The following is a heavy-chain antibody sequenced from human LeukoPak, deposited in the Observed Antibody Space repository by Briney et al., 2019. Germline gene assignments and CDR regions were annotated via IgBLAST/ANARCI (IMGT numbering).Heavy chain of an antibody. Sequence: SQTLSLTCTISGGSISSGGYYWSWIRQHPGKGLEWIGYIYYSGSTYYNPSLKSRVTISVDTSKNQFSLKLSSVTAADTAVYYCVRGERVYQYYYFDYWGQGTLVTVSS. CDR2: IYYSGST. CDR1: GGSISSGGYY. J-gene: IGHJ4*02. D-gene: IGHD6-13*01. CDR3: VRGERVYQYYYFDY. V-gene: IGHV4-31*03.